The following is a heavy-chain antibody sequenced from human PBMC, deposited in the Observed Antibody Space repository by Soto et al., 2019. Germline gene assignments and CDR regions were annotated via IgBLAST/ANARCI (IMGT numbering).Heavy chain of an antibody. CDR1: GDSISNLDYF. CDR2: IYKSATT. V-gene: IGHV4-30-4*01. CDR3: ARGRYCLTGRCFPNWFDS. D-gene: IGHD7-27*01. Sequence: TLSLTCSVSGDSISNLDYFCAWIRQPPGQALEYIGYIYKSATTYYNPSFESRVAISVDTSKSQFSLNVTSVTAADTAVYFCARGRYCLTGRCFPNWFDSWGQGALVTVSS. J-gene: IGHJ5*01.